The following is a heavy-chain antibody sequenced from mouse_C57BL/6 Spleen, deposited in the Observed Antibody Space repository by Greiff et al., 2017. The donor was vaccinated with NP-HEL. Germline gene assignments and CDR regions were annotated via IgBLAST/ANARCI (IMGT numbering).Heavy chain of an antibody. V-gene: IGHV3-6*01. CDR1: GYSITSGYY. CDR2: ISYDGSN. J-gene: IGHJ4*01. D-gene: IGHD2-5*01. CDR3: ARWAYYSNYGYAMDY. Sequence: ESGPGLVKPSQSLSLTCSVTGYSITSGYYWNWIRQFPGNKLEWMGYISYDGSNNYNPSLKNRISITRDTSKNQFFLKLNSVTTEDTATYYCARWAYYSNYGYAMDYWGQGTSVTVSS.